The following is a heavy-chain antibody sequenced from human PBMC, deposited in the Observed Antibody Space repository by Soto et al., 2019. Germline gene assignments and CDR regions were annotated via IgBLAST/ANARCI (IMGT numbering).Heavy chain of an antibody. V-gene: IGHV3-48*02. CDR3: ARDRDAYCSKGICSGPYFDY. CDR2: ISDNSSVI. J-gene: IGHJ4*02. CDR1: GFTFSTYS. D-gene: IGHD2-8*01. Sequence: EVQLVESGGGLVQPGGSLRLSCAASGFTFSTYSINWVRQAPGKGLEWISYISDNSSVIYYADAVKGRFTISRDNAKNSLYLQMNSLRDEDTAVYYCARDRDAYCSKGICSGPYFDYWCQGTLVTVSS.